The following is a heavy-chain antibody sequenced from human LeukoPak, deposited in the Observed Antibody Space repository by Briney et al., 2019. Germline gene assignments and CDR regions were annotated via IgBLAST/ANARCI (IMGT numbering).Heavy chain of an antibody. CDR2: ISDTGNT. J-gene: IGHJ4*02. Sequence: GGSLRLSCAASGFTLSSYAMSWVRQAPGKGLEWVSAISDTGNTYHADSVKGRFTISRDSSKNTLYLQMNSLRAEDTAVYYCAKASSTHCFDYWGQGTLVTVSS. CDR3: AKASSTHCFDY. D-gene: IGHD2-2*01. CDR1: GFTLSSYA. V-gene: IGHV3-23*01.